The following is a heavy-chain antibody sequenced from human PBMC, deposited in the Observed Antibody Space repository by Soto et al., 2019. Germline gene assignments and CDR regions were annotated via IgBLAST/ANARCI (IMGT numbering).Heavy chain of an antibody. CDR2: INPNSGGT. CDR3: ARESIAARPEADAFDI. V-gene: IGHV1-2*04. J-gene: IGHJ3*02. CDR1: GYTFTGYY. Sequence: QVQLVQSGAEVKKPGASVKVSCKASGYTFTGYYMHWVRQAPGQGLEWMGWINPNSGGTNYAQKFQGWVTMTRDTXIXXAYMELSRLRSDDTAVYYCARESIAARPEADAFDIWGQGTMVTVSS. D-gene: IGHD6-6*01.